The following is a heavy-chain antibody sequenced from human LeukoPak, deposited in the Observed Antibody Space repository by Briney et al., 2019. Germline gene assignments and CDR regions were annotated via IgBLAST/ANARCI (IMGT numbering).Heavy chain of an antibody. Sequence: GGSLTLSCAASGFTFNRYGMHWVRQAPGKGLEWVAVISYDGSKEYYADSVKGRFTISRDNSKNTLFLQMNSLRAEDTAVYYCARDLSGYYTFDYWGQGTLVTVSS. CDR2: ISYDGSKE. V-gene: IGHV3-30*03. D-gene: IGHD5-12*01. CDR1: GFTFNRYG. J-gene: IGHJ4*02. CDR3: ARDLSGYYTFDY.